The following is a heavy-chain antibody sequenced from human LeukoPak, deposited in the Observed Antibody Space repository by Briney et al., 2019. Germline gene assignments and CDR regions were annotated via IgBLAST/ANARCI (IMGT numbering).Heavy chain of an antibody. CDR2: IIPIFGTA. Sequence: GSSVKVSCKASGGTFSSYAISWVRQAPGQGLEWMGGIIPIFGTANYAQKLQGRVTMTTDTSTSTAYMELRSLRSDDTAVYYCARDRRELLNVKFDYWGQGTLVTVSS. CDR3: ARDRRELLNVKFDY. V-gene: IGHV1-69*05. CDR1: GGTFSSYA. J-gene: IGHJ4*02. D-gene: IGHD1-26*01.